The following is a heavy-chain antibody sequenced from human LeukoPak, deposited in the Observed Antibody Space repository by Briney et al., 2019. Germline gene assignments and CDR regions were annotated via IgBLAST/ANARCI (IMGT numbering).Heavy chain of an antibody. CDR3: ARGLAARSGPYYFDY. D-gene: IGHD2-15*01. CDR1: GGSTSSGSYY. V-gene: IGHV4-61*02. J-gene: IGHJ4*02. CDR2: IYTSGST. Sequence: SQTLSLTCTVSGGSTSSGSYYWSWIRQPAGRGLEWIGRIYTSGSTNYNPSLKSRVTISVDTSKNQFSLKLSSVTAADTAVYYCARGLAARSGPYYFDYWGQGTLVTVSS.